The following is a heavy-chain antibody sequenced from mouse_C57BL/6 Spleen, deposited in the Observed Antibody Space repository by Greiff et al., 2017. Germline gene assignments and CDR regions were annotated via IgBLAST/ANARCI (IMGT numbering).Heavy chain of an antibody. V-gene: IGHV1-82*01. Sequence: QVQLQQSGPELVKPGASVKISCKASGYAFSSSWMNWVKQRPGKGLEWIGRFYPGDGDTNYNGKFKGKATLTADKSSSTAYMQRSSLTYEDSAVYFCARDGNYVAWFAYWGQGTLVTVSA. J-gene: IGHJ3*01. CDR2: FYPGDGDT. D-gene: IGHD2-1*01. CDR3: ARDGNYVAWFAY. CDR1: GYAFSSSW.